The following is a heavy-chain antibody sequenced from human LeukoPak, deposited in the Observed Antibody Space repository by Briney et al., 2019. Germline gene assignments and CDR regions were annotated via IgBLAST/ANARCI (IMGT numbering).Heavy chain of an antibody. V-gene: IGHV1-2*02. CDR1: GYTFTGYY. J-gene: IGHJ4*02. CDR2: INPNSGGT. CDR3: ARPLYYYDSSGYYYLDY. D-gene: IGHD3-22*01. Sequence: SVKVSCKASGYTFTGYYMHWVRQAPGQGLEWMGWINPNSGGTNYAQKFQGRVTMTRDTSISTAYMELSRLRSDDTAVYYCARPLYYYDSSGYYYLDYWGQGTLATVSS.